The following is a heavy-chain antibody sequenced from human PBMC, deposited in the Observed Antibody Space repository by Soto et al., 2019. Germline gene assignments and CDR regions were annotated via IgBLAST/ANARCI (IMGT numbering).Heavy chain of an antibody. Sequence: EVQLVETGGGLVQPGGSLRLSCAASGLIFSDYHMDWVRQAPGKGLEWVGRIRRKANSYTTEYAASVQVRFTISRDDSKNSLYLQMNSLNTEDTAVYYCAMLGGWSGGSNDMDVWGQGTTVSVSS. D-gene: IGHD6-19*01. J-gene: IGHJ6*02. V-gene: IGHV3-72*01. CDR2: IRRKANSYTT. CDR1: GLIFSDYH. CDR3: AMLGGWSGGSNDMDV.